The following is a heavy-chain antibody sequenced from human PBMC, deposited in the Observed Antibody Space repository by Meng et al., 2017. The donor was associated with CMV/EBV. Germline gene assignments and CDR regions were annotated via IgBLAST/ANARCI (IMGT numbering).Heavy chain of an antibody. J-gene: IGHJ6*02. CDR1: GFTFDDYA. Sequence: GGSLRLFCAASGFTFDDYAMHWVRQAPGKGLEWVSGISWNSGSIGYADSVKGRFTISRDNAKNSLYLQMNSLRAEDTALYYCAKYRGAMDVWGQGTTVTVSS. D-gene: IGHD4/OR15-4a*01. CDR2: ISWNSGSI. V-gene: IGHV3-9*01. CDR3: AKYRGAMDV.